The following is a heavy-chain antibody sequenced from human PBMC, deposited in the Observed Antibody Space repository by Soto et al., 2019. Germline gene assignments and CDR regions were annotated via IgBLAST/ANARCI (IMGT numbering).Heavy chain of an antibody. Sequence: TGGSLSLSCAASGFTFSNYWMSWVRQAPGKGLEWVANIEQDGSEKYYVDSVKGRFTISRDNAKNLLYLQMNSLRAEDTAVYFCARDRPEYCSGGSCPRFDYWGLGTLVTVSS. CDR2: IEQDGSEK. V-gene: IGHV3-7*05. J-gene: IGHJ4*02. CDR1: GFTFSNYW. CDR3: ARDRPEYCSGGSCPRFDY. D-gene: IGHD2-15*01.